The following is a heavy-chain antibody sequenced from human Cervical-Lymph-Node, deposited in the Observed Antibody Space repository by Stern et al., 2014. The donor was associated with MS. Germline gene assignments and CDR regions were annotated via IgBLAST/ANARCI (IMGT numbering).Heavy chain of an antibody. D-gene: IGHD4-17*01. CDR1: GGTFSTQA. V-gene: IGHV1-69*01. Sequence: VQLVQSGAEVKKPGSSVKVSCKASGGTFSTQAINWVRQAPGQGLEWVGGIIPIFGTPNDDQKGQDRVTITADESTSPAYMDLSSLRSEDTAVYYCATPSTVTVGGMDVWGQGTTVTVSS. J-gene: IGHJ6*02. CDR2: IIPIFGTP. CDR3: ATPSTVTVGGMDV.